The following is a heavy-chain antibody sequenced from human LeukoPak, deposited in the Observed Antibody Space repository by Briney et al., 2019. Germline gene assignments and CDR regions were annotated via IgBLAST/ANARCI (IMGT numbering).Heavy chain of an antibody. D-gene: IGHD2-21*01. CDR3: ARVSVFLYYYGMDV. CDR2: ISGSGGST. Sequence: GGSLRLSCAASGFTFSSYAMSWVRQAPGKGLEWVSAISGSGGSTYYADSVKGRFTISRDNAKSSLYLQMNSLRAEDTAVYYCARVSVFLYYYGMDVWGQGTTVTVSS. V-gene: IGHV3-23*01. CDR1: GFTFSSYA. J-gene: IGHJ6*02.